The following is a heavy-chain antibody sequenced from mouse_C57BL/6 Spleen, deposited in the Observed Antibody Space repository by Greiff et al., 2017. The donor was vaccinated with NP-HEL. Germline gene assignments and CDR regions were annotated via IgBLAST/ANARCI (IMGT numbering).Heavy chain of an antibody. CDR3: AREPDGSSPYWYFDV. CDR1: GFTFSDYY. J-gene: IGHJ1*03. V-gene: IGHV5-16*01. Sequence: EVKLMESEGGLVQPGSSMKLSCTASGFTFSDYYMAWVRQVPEKGLEWVANINYDGSSTYYLDSLQSRFIISRDNAKNILYLQMSSLKSEDTATYYCAREPDGSSPYWYFDVWGTGTTVTVSS. D-gene: IGHD1-1*01. CDR2: INYDGSST.